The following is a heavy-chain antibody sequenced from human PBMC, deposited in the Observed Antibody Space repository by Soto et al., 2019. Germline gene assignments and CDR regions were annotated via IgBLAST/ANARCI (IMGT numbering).Heavy chain of an antibody. Sequence: GGSLRLSCAASGFIFSNAWMTWVRQAPGKGLEWVGRIKSKTDGATTDYAAPVKDRVTISRDDSKNTLYLEMNSLKTEDTAVYYCTTDPQWLAHWGQGTLVTVSS. CDR2: IKSKTDGATT. J-gene: IGHJ5*02. CDR3: TTDPQWLAH. CDR1: GFIFSNAW. V-gene: IGHV3-15*01.